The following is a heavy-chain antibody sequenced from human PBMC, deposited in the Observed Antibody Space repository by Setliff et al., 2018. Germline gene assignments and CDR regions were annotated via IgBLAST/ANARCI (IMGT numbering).Heavy chain of an antibody. Sequence: ASVKVSCKASGGTFSSYGISWVRQAPGQGLEWMGGTIPIFGSTNYAQKFQDRVTIITDESTSTAYMELRSLRTEDTAVYYCAREGVDTRSSTDYRYYMDAWGKGTTVTVSS. J-gene: IGHJ6*03. CDR2: TIPIFGST. V-gene: IGHV1-69*05. CDR3: AREGVDTRSSTDYRYYMDA. CDR1: GGTFSSYG. D-gene: IGHD5-18*01.